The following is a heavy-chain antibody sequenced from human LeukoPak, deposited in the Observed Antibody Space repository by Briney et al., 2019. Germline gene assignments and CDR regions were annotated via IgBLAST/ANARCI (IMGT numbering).Heavy chain of an antibody. Sequence: KPSETLSLTCAVYGGSFSGYYWSWIRQPPGKGLEWIGEINHSGSTNYNPSLKSRVTISVDTSKNQFSLKLSSVTAADTAVYYCARGLVVVTGNWFDPWGQGTLVTVSS. CDR1: GGSFSGYY. V-gene: IGHV4-34*01. J-gene: IGHJ5*02. CDR2: INHSGST. CDR3: ARGLVVVTGNWFDP. D-gene: IGHD2-21*02.